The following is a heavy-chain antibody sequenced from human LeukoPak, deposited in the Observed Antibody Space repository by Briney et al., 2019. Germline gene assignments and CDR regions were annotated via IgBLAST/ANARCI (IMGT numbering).Heavy chain of an antibody. Sequence: GGSLRLSCAASGFTFSSYAMSWVRQAPGKGLEWVSAISGSGGSTYYADSVKGRFTISRDNSKNTLYLQMNSLRAEDTAVYYCAKEAGSSGWYRGPDAFDIWGQGTMVTVSP. CDR1: GFTFSSYA. V-gene: IGHV3-23*01. D-gene: IGHD6-19*01. CDR3: AKEAGSSGWYRGPDAFDI. CDR2: ISGSGGST. J-gene: IGHJ3*02.